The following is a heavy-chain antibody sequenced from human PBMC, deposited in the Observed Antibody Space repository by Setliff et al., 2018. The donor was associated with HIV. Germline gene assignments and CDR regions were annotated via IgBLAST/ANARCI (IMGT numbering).Heavy chain of an antibody. CDR1: GGSISSYY. V-gene: IGHV4-4*08. D-gene: IGHD2-8*01. J-gene: IGHJ4*02. CDR3: ARDEFPYARDV. Sequence: LSLTCTVSGGSISSYYWSWIRQPPGKGLEWIGYINTSGTTNYNPSVKGRCTTSRDNSKNMFYLQMHNVRSEDTGFYYCARDEFPYARDVWGPGTLVTVSS. CDR2: INTSGTT.